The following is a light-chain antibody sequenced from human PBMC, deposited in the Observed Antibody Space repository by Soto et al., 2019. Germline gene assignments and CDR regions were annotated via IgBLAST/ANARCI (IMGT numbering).Light chain of an antibody. Sequence: EIVLTQSPGTLSLSPGERATLSCRASQTFSSSYLVWYQQRPGQAPRLLMYGASSRATGIPDRFSGSGSGADFTLTISRLEPEDFAVYYCHQYGGSPPTFGQGTKRQIK. CDR3: HQYGGSPPT. V-gene: IGKV3-20*01. CDR1: QTFSSSY. CDR2: GAS. J-gene: IGKJ2*01.